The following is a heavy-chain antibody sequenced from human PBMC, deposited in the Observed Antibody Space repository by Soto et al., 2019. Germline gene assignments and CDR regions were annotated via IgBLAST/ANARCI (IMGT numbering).Heavy chain of an antibody. Sequence: VQLVESGGGLVPPGGSLRLSCAASGFTFSKYNMNWVRQAPGKGLEWVSYSGNGGSPIYYAASVEGRFTISRDNTKNSLYLQMTSLTDDDTAIYYCAKEDSSGRFLDAWGQGTLVTVSS. V-gene: IGHV3-48*02. CDR1: GFTFSKYN. J-gene: IGHJ5*02. CDR3: AKEDSSGRFLDA. CDR2: SGNGGSPI. D-gene: IGHD6-19*01.